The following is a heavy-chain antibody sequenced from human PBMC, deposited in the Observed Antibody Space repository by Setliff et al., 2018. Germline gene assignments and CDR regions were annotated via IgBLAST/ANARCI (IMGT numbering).Heavy chain of an antibody. CDR2: IYTSGST. D-gene: IGHD3-22*01. J-gene: IGHJ2*01. CDR3: ARDVYLYDSSGYYYEMAQWYFDL. CDR1: GGSVSSGSFY. V-gene: IGHV4-61*09. Sequence: PSETLSLTCTVSGGSVSSGSFYWSWIRQPAGKGLEWIGHIYTSGSTNYNPSLKTRVTISVDTSKNQFSLKLSSVTAAGTAVYYCARDVYLYDSSGYYYEMAQWYFDLWGRGTLVTVS.